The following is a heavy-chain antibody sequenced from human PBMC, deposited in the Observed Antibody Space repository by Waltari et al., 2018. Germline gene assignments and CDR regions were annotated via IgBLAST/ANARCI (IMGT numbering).Heavy chain of an antibody. CDR3: ARDRGRGIYLDS. Sequence: QMQMQESGPGLVKPSETLSVTCTFSGEPMSSGDWWRWVRQSPDKGLEWIGQIQRSGRTHYNPSFESRVSISVDPSSNQFSLRMTSTTAADTAVYYCARDRGRGIYLDSWGRGTLVTVSA. V-gene: IGHV4-4*02. CDR2: IQRSGRT. CDR1: GEPMSSGDW. J-gene: IGHJ4*02. D-gene: IGHD2-15*01.